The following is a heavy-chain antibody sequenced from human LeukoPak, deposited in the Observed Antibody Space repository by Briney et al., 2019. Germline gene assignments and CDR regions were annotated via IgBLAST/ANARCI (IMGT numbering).Heavy chain of an antibody. CDR1: GFTFSSYA. J-gene: IGHJ4*02. Sequence: PGGSLRLSCAAPGFTFSSYAMSWVRQAPGKGLEWVSDISGTGGGTFYADSVKGRFTIFRDNSKNTLFLQMNSLRAEDTAVYYCTKVRDSSAYLFDFWGQGTLVTVSS. CDR2: ISGTGGGT. V-gene: IGHV3-23*01. CDR3: TKVRDSSAYLFDF. D-gene: IGHD3-22*01.